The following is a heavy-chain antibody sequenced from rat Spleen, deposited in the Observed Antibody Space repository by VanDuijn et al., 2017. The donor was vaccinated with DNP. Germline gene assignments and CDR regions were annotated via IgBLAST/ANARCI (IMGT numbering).Heavy chain of an antibody. Sequence: EVQLEESGGGLVQPGGSLKVSCEASGFTFSDYNVAWVRQAPQKGLEWVAAISTSGSRTYYADSVKGRFTISRDHAKSTLYLQMDSLRSEDTATYYCTTDFERGYWGQGVMVTVSS. CDR1: GFTFSDYN. D-gene: IGHD1-11*01. J-gene: IGHJ2*01. V-gene: IGHV5S10*01. CDR2: ISTSGSRT. CDR3: TTDFERGY.